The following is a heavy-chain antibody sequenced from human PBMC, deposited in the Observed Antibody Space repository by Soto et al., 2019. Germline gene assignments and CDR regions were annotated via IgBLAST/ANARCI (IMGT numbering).Heavy chain of an antibody. CDR1: GFTFSSYG. CDR2: ISYDGSNK. D-gene: IGHD3-22*01. J-gene: IGHJ3*02. CDR3: AKGQEYYYDSSGYYWADGAFDI. Sequence: QVQLVESGGGVVQPGRSLRLSCAASGFTFSSYGMHWVRQAPGKGLEWVAVISYDGSNKYYADSVKGRFTISRDNSKNTLYLQMNSLRAEDTAVYYCAKGQEYYYDSSGYYWADGAFDIWGQGTMVTVSS. V-gene: IGHV3-30*18.